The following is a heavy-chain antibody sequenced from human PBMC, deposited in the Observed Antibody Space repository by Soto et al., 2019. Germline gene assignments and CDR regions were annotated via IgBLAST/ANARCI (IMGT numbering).Heavy chain of an antibody. CDR2: ISWNSGSI. Sequence: EVQLVESGGGLVQPGRSLRLSCAASGVTFDDYAMHWVRQAPGKGLEWVSGISWNSGSIGYADSVKGRFTISRDNAKNSLYLQMNRLRAEDTALYYCAKAGRKSSGWPIFDSWGQGTLVTVSS. J-gene: IGHJ4*02. CDR1: GVTFDDYA. V-gene: IGHV3-9*01. CDR3: AKAGRKSSGWPIFDS. D-gene: IGHD6-19*01.